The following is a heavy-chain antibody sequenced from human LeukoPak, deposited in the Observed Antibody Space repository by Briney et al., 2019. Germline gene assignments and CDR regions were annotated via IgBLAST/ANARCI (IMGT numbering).Heavy chain of an antibody. Sequence: PSETLSLTCAVYGGSFSGYYWSWIRQPPGKGLEWIGEINHSGSTNYNPSLKSRVTISVDTSKNQFSLKLSSVTAADTAVYYCARQGYSSSSGGQVFYGMDVWGQGTTVTVSS. J-gene: IGHJ6*02. CDR1: GGSFSGYY. CDR2: INHSGST. CDR3: ARQGYSSSSGGQVFYGMDV. V-gene: IGHV4-34*01. D-gene: IGHD6-6*01.